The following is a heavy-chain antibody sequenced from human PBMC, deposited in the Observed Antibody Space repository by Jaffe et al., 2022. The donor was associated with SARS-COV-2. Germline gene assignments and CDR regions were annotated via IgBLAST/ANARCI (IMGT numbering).Heavy chain of an antibody. CDR3: AEASSSWYLDI. J-gene: IGHJ3*02. D-gene: IGHD6-13*01. V-gene: IGHV4-39*01. CDR1: GGSISSSSYY. Sequence: QLQLQESGPGLVKPSETLSLTCTVSGGSISSSSYYWGWIRQPPGKGLEWIGSIYYSGSTYYNPSLKSRVTISVDTSKNQFSLKLSSVTAADTAVYYCAEASSSWYLDIWGQGTMVTVSS. CDR2: IYYSGST.